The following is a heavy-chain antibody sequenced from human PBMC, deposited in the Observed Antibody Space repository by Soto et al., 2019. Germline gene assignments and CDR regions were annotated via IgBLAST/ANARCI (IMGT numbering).Heavy chain of an antibody. CDR2: IYYSGST. CDR1: GGSISSGGYY. D-gene: IGHD6-13*01. J-gene: IGHJ5*02. CDR3: ARDVDSSWYAFWFDP. V-gene: IGHV4-31*03. Sequence: QVQLQESGPGLVKPSQTLSLTCTVSGGSISSGGYYWSWIRQHPGKGLEWIGYIYYSGSTYYNPALKSRVTISVDTSKNQFSRKLSSVTAADTAVYYCARDVDSSWYAFWFDPWGQGTLVTVSS.